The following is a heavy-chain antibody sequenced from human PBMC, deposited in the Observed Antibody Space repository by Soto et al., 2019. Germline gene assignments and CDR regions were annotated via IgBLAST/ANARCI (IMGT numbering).Heavy chain of an antibody. Sequence: PGGSLRFSCAASGFTFDSYAMSCVRQAPGKGLEWVSAISGGGGSTYYADSVKSRLTITKDTSKNQVVLTMTNMDPVDTATYYCAHRGRIAAAGHFDYWGQGTLVTVSS. CDR3: AHRGRIAAAGHFDY. V-gene: IGHV3-23*01. CDR1: GFTFDSYA. CDR2: ISGGGGST. J-gene: IGHJ4*02. D-gene: IGHD6-13*01.